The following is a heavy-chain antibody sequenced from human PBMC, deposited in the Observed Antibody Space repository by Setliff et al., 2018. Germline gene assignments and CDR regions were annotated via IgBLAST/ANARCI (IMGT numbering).Heavy chain of an antibody. Sequence: SETLSLTCTVSGGSIGPHYWSWIRQAPGKGLEWIGHIFYSDTAKYNPSLESRAAISVDSSKNEFYLRMASVTSADTAVYYCVRSAVYCASDCYPRYFDSWGQGTLVNVSS. CDR3: VRSAVYCASDCYPRYFDS. CDR2: IFYSDTA. V-gene: IGHV4-59*08. CDR1: GGSIGPHY. J-gene: IGHJ4*02. D-gene: IGHD2-21*01.